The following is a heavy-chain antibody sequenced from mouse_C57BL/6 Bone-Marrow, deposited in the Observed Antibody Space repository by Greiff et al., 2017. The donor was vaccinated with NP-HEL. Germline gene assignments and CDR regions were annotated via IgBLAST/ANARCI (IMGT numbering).Heavy chain of an antibody. Sequence: EVMLVESGGGLVKPGGSLKLSCAASGFTFSSYAMSWVRQTPEKRLEWVATISDGGSYTYYPDNVKGRFTISRDNAKNNLYLQMSHLKSEDTAMYYCARDGDYYGSSPYYFDYWGQGTTLTVSS. J-gene: IGHJ2*01. D-gene: IGHD1-1*01. CDR1: GFTFSSYA. CDR2: ISDGGSYT. V-gene: IGHV5-4*01. CDR3: ARDGDYYGSSPYYFDY.